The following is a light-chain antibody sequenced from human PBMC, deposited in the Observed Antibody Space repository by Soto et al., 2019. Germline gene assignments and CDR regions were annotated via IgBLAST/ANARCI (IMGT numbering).Light chain of an antibody. CDR3: QQCFSTPLFT. Sequence: DIQMTQSPSSLSASVGDRVTITCRASQSISTFLNWYQQKPGKAPKLLIYGAPNLESGVPSTFSGSGSGTDFTLTISSLQPEDFATYYCQQCFSTPLFTFGGGTKVEIK. V-gene: IGKV1-39*01. CDR1: QSISTF. J-gene: IGKJ4*01. CDR2: GAP.